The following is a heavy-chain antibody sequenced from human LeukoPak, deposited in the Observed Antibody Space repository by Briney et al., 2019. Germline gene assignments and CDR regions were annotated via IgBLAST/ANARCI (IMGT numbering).Heavy chain of an antibody. CDR2: IDVSGNT. Sequence: PGGSLRLSCAASGFTFSSYEMIWVRQAPGKGLEWVSKIDVSGNTMYADSVKGRFTISRDNAKSSLYLQMNSLRAEDTAVYYCARRLSYYGMDVWGQGTTVTVSS. J-gene: IGHJ6*02. D-gene: IGHD5/OR15-5a*01. CDR1: GFTFSSYE. CDR3: ARRLSYYGMDV. V-gene: IGHV3-48*03.